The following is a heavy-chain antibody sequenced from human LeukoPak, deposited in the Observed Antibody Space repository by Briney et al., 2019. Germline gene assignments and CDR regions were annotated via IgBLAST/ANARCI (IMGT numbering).Heavy chain of an antibody. CDR1: GFTFSSYG. CDR3: AKDSDLSSSTWFDP. Sequence: QPGGSLRLSCAASGFTFSSYGMHWVRQTPGKGLEWVAVIWYDGSNKYYADSVKGRFTISGDNSKNTLYLQMNSLRAEDTAVYYCAKDSDLSSSTWFDPWGQGTLVTVSS. CDR2: IWYDGSNK. J-gene: IGHJ5*02. D-gene: IGHD6-6*01. V-gene: IGHV3-33*06.